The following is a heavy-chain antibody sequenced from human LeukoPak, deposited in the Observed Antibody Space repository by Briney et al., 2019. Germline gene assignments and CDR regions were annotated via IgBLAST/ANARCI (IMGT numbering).Heavy chain of an antibody. D-gene: IGHD3-10*01. V-gene: IGHV5-51*01. Sequence: GESLKISCKGSGYSFTSYWIGWVRQMPGKVLEWMGIIYPGDSDTRYSPSFQGQVTISADKSISTAYLQWSSLKASDTAMYYCARASMVRGVINPGDYGAQGTLVTVSS. J-gene: IGHJ4*02. CDR2: IYPGDSDT. CDR3: ARASMVRGVINPGDY. CDR1: GYSFTSYW.